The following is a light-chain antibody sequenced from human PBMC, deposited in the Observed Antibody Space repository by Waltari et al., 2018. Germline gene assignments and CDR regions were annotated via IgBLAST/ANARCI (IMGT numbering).Light chain of an antibody. CDR1: HSVSTY. J-gene: IGKJ4*01. CDR2: ASS. V-gene: IGKV3-11*01. Sequence: EIVLTQSPATLSLSPGERATLSCRASHSVSTYLAWYQQRPGQAPRLLIYASSNRATGIPARFSGSGSETDFTLTISSRGPEDFAVYYCQQRYKSPLTFGGGSKVEI. CDR3: QQRYKSPLT.